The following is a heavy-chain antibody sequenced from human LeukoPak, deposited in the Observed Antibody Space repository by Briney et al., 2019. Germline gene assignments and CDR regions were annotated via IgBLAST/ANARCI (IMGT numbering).Heavy chain of an antibody. V-gene: IGHV3-48*03. Sequence: GGSLRLSCAASGFTFSSYEMNWVRQAPGKGLEWVSHISSSGSTIYYTDSVKGRFTISRDNSKNSLYLQMNSLRAGDTAIYYCARTVARIGYWGQGTLVTVSS. CDR3: ARTVARIGY. J-gene: IGHJ4*02. CDR1: GFTFSSYE. CDR2: ISSSGSTI. D-gene: IGHD4-23*01.